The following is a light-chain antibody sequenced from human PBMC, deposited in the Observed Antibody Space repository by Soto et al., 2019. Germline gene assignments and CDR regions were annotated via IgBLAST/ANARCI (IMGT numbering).Light chain of an antibody. CDR1: SSDVGGYNY. J-gene: IGLJ2*01. V-gene: IGLV2-14*01. Sequence: QSALTQPASVSGSPGQSITISCTGTSSDVGGYNYVSWYQQYPGKAPKLMIYDVSNRPSGVSNRFSGSKSGNTASLTISGRHAEDEADYYCSSYTGSSTLVFGGGTKLTVL. CDR3: SSYTGSSTLV. CDR2: DVS.